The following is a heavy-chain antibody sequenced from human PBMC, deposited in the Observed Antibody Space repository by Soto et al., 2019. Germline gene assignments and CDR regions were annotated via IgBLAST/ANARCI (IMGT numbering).Heavy chain of an antibody. Sequence: GGSLRLSCAASGVTFSSHGMHWVRQAPGKGLEWVAVISFDAINKYYADSVKGRFPISRDNSKNTLYLQMDSLRVEDTAVYYCASRVPHGTYGAPYFQHWGLGTLVTVSS. J-gene: IGHJ1*01. CDR3: ASRVPHGTYGAPYFQH. CDR1: GVTFSSHG. CDR2: ISFDAINK. V-gene: IGHV3-30*03. D-gene: IGHD1-26*01.